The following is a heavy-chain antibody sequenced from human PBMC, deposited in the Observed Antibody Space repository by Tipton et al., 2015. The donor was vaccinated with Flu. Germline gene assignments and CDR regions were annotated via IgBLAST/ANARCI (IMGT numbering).Heavy chain of an antibody. CDR2: ITTSGNTI. D-gene: IGHD3-16*01. CDR3: ARVWGYSYYFDY. J-gene: IGHJ4*02. Sequence: GSLRLSCAASGFTFSSYEMNWVRQAPGKGLEWVSYITTSGNTIYYADSVKGRFTISRGNAKNSLYLQMNSLRAEDTAVYYCARVWGYSYYFDYWGQGTLVTVSS. CDR1: GFTFSSYE. V-gene: IGHV3-48*03.